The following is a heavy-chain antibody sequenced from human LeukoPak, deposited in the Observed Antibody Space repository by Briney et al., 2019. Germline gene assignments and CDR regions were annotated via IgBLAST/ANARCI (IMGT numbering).Heavy chain of an antibody. CDR2: IYYSGSM. CDR3: VAFTAGGGGRGY. CDR1: GGSTSSDH. V-gene: IGHV4-59*01. D-gene: IGHD6-13*01. J-gene: IGHJ4*02. Sequence: SETLSLTCTVSGGSTSSDHWSWIRQPPGKGLEWIGHIYYSGSMKYNPTLKSRVTISVDTSNNQFSLKLTTVTAADTAVYYCVAFTAGGGGRGYWGQGTLVTVSS.